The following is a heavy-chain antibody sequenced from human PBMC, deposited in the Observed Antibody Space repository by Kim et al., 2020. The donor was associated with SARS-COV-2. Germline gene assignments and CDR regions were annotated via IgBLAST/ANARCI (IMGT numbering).Heavy chain of an antibody. CDR3: ASDTGYSSSWTAGGGYYFDW. CDR1: GFTFSSYS. Sequence: GGSLRLSCAASGFTFSSYSMNWVRQAPGKGLEWVSSISSSSSYIYYADSVKGRFTISGDNATNSLYLQMNSLGAEDTAVYYCASDTGYSSSWTAGGGYYFDWWGRGTLVSVS. J-gene: IGHJ4*02. CDR2: ISSSSSYI. D-gene: IGHD6-13*01. V-gene: IGHV3-21*01.